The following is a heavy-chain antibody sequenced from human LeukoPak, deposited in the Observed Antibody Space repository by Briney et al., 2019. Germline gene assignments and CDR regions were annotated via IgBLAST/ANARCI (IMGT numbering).Heavy chain of an antibody. Sequence: SETLSLTCTVSGGSIRSGTYYWSWIRQPAEKGLEWIGRMYTSGSINYNPSLKSRIPISVDTSKTQSSLKLSSVTAADTAIYYCARAESRVSGYPYYFDYWGQGTLVTVSS. J-gene: IGHJ4*02. D-gene: IGHD3-22*01. CDR2: MYTSGSI. CDR3: ARAESRVSGYPYYFDY. V-gene: IGHV4-61*02. CDR1: GGSIRSGTYY.